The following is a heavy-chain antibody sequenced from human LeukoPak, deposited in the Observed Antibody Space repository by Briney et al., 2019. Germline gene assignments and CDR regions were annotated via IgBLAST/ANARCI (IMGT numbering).Heavy chain of an antibody. CDR3: ARDIILWDP. Sequence: GGSLRLSCAASGFSFSSYNFHWVRQAPGKGLKWLGFISYDGNIKYEDSVKGRFTISRDNSKNTLYLQMNSLRPEDTAMYYCARDIILWDPWGQGTLVTVSS. D-gene: IGHD3-10*01. CDR1: GFSFSSYN. CDR2: ISYDGNIK. J-gene: IGHJ5*02. V-gene: IGHV3-30*03.